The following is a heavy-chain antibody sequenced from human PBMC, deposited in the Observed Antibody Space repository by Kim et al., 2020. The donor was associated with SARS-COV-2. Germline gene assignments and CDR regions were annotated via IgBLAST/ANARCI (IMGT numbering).Heavy chain of an antibody. D-gene: IGHD4-17*01. Sequence: GGSLRLSCAASGFTFSSYSMNWVRQAPGKGLEWVSSISSRSSYIYYADSVKGRFTISRDNAKNSLYLQMNSLRAEDTAVYYCARAWSYGDYGPLSPWGQG. CDR2: ISSRSSYI. V-gene: IGHV3-21*01. CDR3: ARAWSYGDYGPLSP. CDR1: GFTFSSYS. J-gene: IGHJ5*02.